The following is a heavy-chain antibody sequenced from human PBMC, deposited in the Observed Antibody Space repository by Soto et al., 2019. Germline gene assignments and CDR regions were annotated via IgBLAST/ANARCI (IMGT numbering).Heavy chain of an antibody. D-gene: IGHD6-19*01. Sequence: SETLSLTCNVSGVSISSLSWSWVRQPAGKGLEYIGRVYAGGSTNQNPSLKSRIFMSMDLSKNQLSLRLHSMTAADTGVYYCVKDRIPVGAFDVWGHGTLVTVSS. CDR1: GVSISSLS. V-gene: IGHV4-4*07. J-gene: IGHJ4*01. CDR2: VYAGGST. CDR3: VKDRIPVGAFDV.